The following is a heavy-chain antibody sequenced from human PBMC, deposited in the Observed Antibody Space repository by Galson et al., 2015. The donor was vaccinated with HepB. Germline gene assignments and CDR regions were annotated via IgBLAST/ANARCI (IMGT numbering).Heavy chain of an antibody. D-gene: IGHD6-13*01. CDR1: GYSFTSYA. CDR3: ARVVRAGAPGAPYFDY. Sequence: SVKVSCKASGYSFTSYAISWVRQAPGQGLEWMGWISTYNGDTNYEQKFQGRVTMTTDTSTSTAYMELRSLRSDDAAVYYCARVVRAGAPGAPYFDYWGQGTLVTVSS. V-gene: IGHV1-18*01. J-gene: IGHJ4*02. CDR2: ISTYNGDT.